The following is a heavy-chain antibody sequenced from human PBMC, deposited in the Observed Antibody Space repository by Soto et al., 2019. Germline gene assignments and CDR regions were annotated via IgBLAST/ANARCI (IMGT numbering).Heavy chain of an antibody. D-gene: IGHD4-4*01. CDR3: ARDIVDVANDYSNYYYYGMDV. J-gene: IGHJ6*02. CDR2: ISSSGSTI. V-gene: IGHV3-11*01. CDR1: GFTFSDYY. Sequence: GGSLRLSCAASGFTFSDYYMSWIRQAPGKGLEWVSYISSSGSTIYYADSVKGRFTISRDNAKNSLYLQMNSLRAEDTAVYYCARDIVDVANDYSNYYYYGMDVWGQGTTVTVSS.